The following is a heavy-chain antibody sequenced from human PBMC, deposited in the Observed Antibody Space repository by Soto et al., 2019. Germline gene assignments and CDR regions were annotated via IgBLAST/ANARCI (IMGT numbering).Heavy chain of an antibody. CDR2: IYYSGST. CDR1: GGSISSSSYY. Sequence: PSETLSLTCTVSGGSISSSSYYWGWIRQPPGKGLERIGSIYYSGSTYYNPSLKSRVTISVDTSKNQFSLKLSSVTAADTAVYYCAGTTDFALHAFDIWGQGTMVTVSS. CDR3: AGTTDFALHAFDI. D-gene: IGHD1-1*01. J-gene: IGHJ3*02. V-gene: IGHV4-39*01.